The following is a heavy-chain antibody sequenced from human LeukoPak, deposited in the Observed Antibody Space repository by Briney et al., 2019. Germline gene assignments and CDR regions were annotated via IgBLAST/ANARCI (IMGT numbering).Heavy chain of an antibody. CDR3: ARVSDYYYYYYYMDV. J-gene: IGHJ6*03. Sequence: GGSLRLSCAASGFTFSSYSMNWVRQAPGKGLEWVSSISSSSSYIYYADSVKGRFTISRDNAKNSLYLQMNSLRAEDTAVYYCARVSDYYYYYYYMDVWGKGTTVTVSS. D-gene: IGHD2-21*01. CDR1: GFTFSSYS. V-gene: IGHV3-21*01. CDR2: ISSSSSYI.